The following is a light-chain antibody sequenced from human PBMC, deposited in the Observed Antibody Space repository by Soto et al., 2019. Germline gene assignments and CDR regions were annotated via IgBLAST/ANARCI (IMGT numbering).Light chain of an antibody. J-gene: IGKJ1*01. CDR2: AAS. Sequence: DIQMTQSPSSLSASVGDRVTITCRASQGIRDALGWYQQKPGKAPKRLIYAASSLQSGVPSRFSGSGSGTQFPLTILSLQPEDFATYDFLQHNSYPQTFGPGTQVEIK. V-gene: IGKV1-17*01. CDR1: QGIRDA. CDR3: LQHNSYPQT.